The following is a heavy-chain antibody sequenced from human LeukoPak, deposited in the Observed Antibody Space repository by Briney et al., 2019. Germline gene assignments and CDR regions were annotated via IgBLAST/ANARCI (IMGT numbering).Heavy chain of an antibody. J-gene: IGHJ4*02. CDR1: GGSISSYY. V-gene: IGHV4-59*01. CDR3: ARVLVGPYSPLDY. D-gene: IGHD6-13*01. CDR2: IYYSGST. Sequence: SETLSLTCTVSGGSISSYYWSWLRQPPGKGLEWIGYIYYSGSTNYNPSLESRVTISVDTSKNQFSLKLSSVTSADTAVYYCARVLVGPYSPLDYWGQGTLVTVSS.